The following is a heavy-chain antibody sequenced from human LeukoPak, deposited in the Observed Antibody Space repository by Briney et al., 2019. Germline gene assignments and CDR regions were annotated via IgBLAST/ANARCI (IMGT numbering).Heavy chain of an antibody. Sequence: GGSLRLSCAASGFTFSSYAMSWVRQAPGKGLECISGFSGSGGSTYYADSVKGRFTISRDNSKNTLYLQMNSLRAEDTAVYYCARELHSSGYPYFDYWGQGTLVTVSS. V-gene: IGHV3-23*01. J-gene: IGHJ4*02. CDR1: GFTFSSYA. CDR3: ARELHSSGYPYFDY. D-gene: IGHD3-22*01. CDR2: FSGSGGST.